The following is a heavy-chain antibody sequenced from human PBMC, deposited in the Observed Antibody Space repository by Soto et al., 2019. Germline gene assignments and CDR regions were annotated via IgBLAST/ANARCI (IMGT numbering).Heavy chain of an antibody. Sequence: GGSLRLSCAASGFTFSSYWMSWVRQAPGKGLEWVANIKQDGSEKYYVDSVKGRFTISRDNAKNSLYLQMNSLRAEDTAVYYCARGYCSGGSCYYYYGMDVWGQGTTVTVSS. CDR2: IKQDGSEK. V-gene: IGHV3-7*01. CDR3: ARGYCSGGSCYYYYGMDV. CDR1: GFTFSSYW. J-gene: IGHJ6*02. D-gene: IGHD2-15*01.